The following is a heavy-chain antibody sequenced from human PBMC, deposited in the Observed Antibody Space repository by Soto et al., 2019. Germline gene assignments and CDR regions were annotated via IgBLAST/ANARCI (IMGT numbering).Heavy chain of an antibody. D-gene: IGHD1-20*01. CDR3: LTGTRYDY. CDR1: GFTVNSNY. Sequence: GGSLRLSCAASGFTVNSNYMKWVRQAPGKGLEWVSAIDGDGTTYYGDSVKGRFSISRHNSRNTLYLQMTGLRADDTAVYYCLTGTRYDYWGQGTLVTVSS. V-gene: IGHV3-53*04. J-gene: IGHJ4*02. CDR2: IDGDGTT.